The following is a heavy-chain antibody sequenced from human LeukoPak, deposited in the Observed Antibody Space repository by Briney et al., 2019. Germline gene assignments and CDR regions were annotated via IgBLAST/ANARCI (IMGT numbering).Heavy chain of an antibody. V-gene: IGHV3-15*01. CDR2: MQSKTDGGTT. Sequence: PGGSLRLSCAASGFTFSDYYMSWIGQAPGKGLEWVGHMQSKTDGGTTDYAAPVKGRFTISRDDSKNTLYLQMNSLKTEDTAVYYCTTLNFYGTSGYYPTHDSWGQGTLVTVSS. CDR3: TTLNFYGTSGYYPTHDS. D-gene: IGHD3-22*01. J-gene: IGHJ4*02. CDR1: GFTFSDYY.